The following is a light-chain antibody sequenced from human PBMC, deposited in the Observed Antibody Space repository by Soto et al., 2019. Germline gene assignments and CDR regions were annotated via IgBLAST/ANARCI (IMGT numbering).Light chain of an antibody. CDR2: DVT. J-gene: IGLJ2*01. CDR1: RSDVGAYDY. Sequence: QSALTQPASVSGSPGQSITISCTGTRSDVGAYDYVSWYQQRPGKAPKLMIFDVTNRPSGVSDRFSGSKSGNTASLTISGLQAEDEADYYCSSYTTSSTVLFGGGNKVTVL. CDR3: SSYTTSSTVL. V-gene: IGLV2-14*01.